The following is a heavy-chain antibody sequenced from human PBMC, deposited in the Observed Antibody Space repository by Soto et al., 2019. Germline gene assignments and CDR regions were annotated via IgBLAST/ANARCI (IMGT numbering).Heavy chain of an antibody. J-gene: IGHJ6*02. CDR3: AKVSDYYDDYYCYGMDV. Sequence: GSLSLSSQASGFSFSTGAMSCVRHAAGKGQEWVQGISGSGGSTYYADTIKGRLTIYRDNSKNTEYLQMNSLRAEDTAVYYCAKVSDYYDDYYCYGMDVWGQGTTVTVSS. V-gene: IGHV3-23*01. CDR2: ISGSGGST. CDR1: GFSFSTGA. D-gene: IGHD3-22*01.